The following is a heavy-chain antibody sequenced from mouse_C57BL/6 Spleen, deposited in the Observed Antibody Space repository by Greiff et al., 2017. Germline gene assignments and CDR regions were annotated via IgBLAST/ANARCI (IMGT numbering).Heavy chain of an antibody. CDR1: GYSITSGYY. V-gene: IGHV3-6*01. CDR3: ARGDGYPWYFDV. Sequence: EVQVVESGPGLVKPSQSLSLTCSVTGYSITSGYYWNWIRQFPGNKLEWMGYISYDGSNNYNPSLKNRISITRDTSKNQFFLKLNSVTTEDTATYYCARGDGYPWYFDVWGTGTTVTVSS. CDR2: ISYDGSN. D-gene: IGHD2-3*01. J-gene: IGHJ1*03.